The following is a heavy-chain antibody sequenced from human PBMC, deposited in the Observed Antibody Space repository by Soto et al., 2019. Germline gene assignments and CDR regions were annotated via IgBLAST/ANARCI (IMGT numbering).Heavy chain of an antibody. CDR3: AREDLPHHGSGTWYYGMDV. V-gene: IGHV1-18*01. D-gene: IGHD3-10*01. CDR2: ISAYNGNT. CDR1: GYTFTSYG. Sequence: QVQLVQSGAEVKKPGASVKASCKASGYTFTSYGISWVRQAPGQGLEWMGWISAYNGNTNYAQKLQGRVTMTTDTSTSTAYMELRSLRSDDTAVYYCAREDLPHHGSGTWYYGMDVWGQGTTVTVSS. J-gene: IGHJ6*02.